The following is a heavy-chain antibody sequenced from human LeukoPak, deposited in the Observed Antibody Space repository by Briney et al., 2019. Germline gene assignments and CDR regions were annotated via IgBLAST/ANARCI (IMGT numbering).Heavy chain of an antibody. CDR3: ARAGDILTGYYY. Sequence: SVRVSCKASGGTFSSYAISWVRQAPGQGLEWMGGIIPIFGTANYAQKFQGRVTITADKSTSTAYMELSSLRSEDTAVYYCARAGDILTGYYYWGQGTLVTVSS. D-gene: IGHD3-9*01. J-gene: IGHJ4*02. V-gene: IGHV1-69*06. CDR2: IIPIFGTA. CDR1: GGTFSSYA.